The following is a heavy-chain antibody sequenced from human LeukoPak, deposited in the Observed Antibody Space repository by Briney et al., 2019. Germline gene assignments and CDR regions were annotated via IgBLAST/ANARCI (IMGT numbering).Heavy chain of an antibody. CDR3: ASTTRQGSGSYYNYD. D-gene: IGHD3-10*01. CDR1: GYTFTSYG. Sequence: ASVKVSCKASGYTFTSYGISWVRQAPGQGLEWMGWISAYNGNTNYAQKLQGRVTMTTDTSTSTAYMELRSLRSDDTAVYYCASTTRQGSGSYYNYDWGQGTLVTVSS. J-gene: IGHJ4*02. CDR2: ISAYNGNT. V-gene: IGHV1-18*01.